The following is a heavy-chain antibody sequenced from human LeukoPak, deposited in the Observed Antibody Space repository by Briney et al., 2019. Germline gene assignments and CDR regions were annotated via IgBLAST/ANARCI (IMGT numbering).Heavy chain of an antibody. CDR2: IIPIVGTP. CDR3: ARAWIQLWLLYDP. CDR1: GGTFSSYA. D-gene: IGHD5-18*01. J-gene: IGHJ5*02. Sequence: SVKVSCKASGGTFSSYAMSWVRQAPGQGLEWMGGIIPIVGTPNYAQKFQGRVTITADESTSTAYMELSSLRSEDTAVYYCARAWIQLWLLYDPWGQGTLVNMSS. V-gene: IGHV1-69*01.